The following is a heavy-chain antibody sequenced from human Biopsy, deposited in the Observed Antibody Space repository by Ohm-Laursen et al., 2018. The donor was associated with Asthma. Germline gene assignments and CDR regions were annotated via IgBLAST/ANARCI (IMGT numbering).Heavy chain of an antibody. D-gene: IGHD3-10*01. J-gene: IGHJ6*02. CDR2: IYYTGSD. CDR3: ARGPNYHGSGRAPIGMDV. CDR1: GGSISSSGYY. Sequence: TLSLTCIVSGGSISSSGYYWSWIRQPPGKGLEWLGYIYYTGSDNYNPSLKSRVTISVDTSKNQFSLRLNSVTAADTAVYYCARGPNYHGSGRAPIGMDVWGQGTTVTVSS. V-gene: IGHV4-61*08.